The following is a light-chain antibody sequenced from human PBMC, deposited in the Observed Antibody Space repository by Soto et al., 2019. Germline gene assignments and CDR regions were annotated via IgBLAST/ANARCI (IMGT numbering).Light chain of an antibody. CDR1: QSVSSY. CDR3: QQRSNLLT. CDR2: EAS. Sequence: EIMLTQSPATLSLSPGERATLSCRASQSVSSYLAWYQQKPGQAPRLLIYEASNRATGIPARFSGSGSGTDFTLTISSLEPEDFAVYYCQQRSNLLTFGGGTKVEIK. J-gene: IGKJ4*01. V-gene: IGKV3-11*01.